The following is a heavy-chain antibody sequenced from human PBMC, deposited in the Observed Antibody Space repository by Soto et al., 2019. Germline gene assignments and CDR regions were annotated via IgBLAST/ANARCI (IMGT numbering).Heavy chain of an antibody. J-gene: IGHJ1*01. CDR1: GGSISSSSYY. V-gene: IGHV4-39*01. CDR3: TRHAIGVVVPAAIRN. Sequence: QLRLQESGPGLVKPSETLSLTCAVSGGSISSSSYYWDWIRQPPGKGLEWIGTIYYSGTSNYNPSLRARVTIVVYTSKNEFSLRLTSATAADTAVYYCTRHAIGVVVPAAIRNWGQGSLVTVSS. D-gene: IGHD2-15*01. CDR2: IYYSGTS.